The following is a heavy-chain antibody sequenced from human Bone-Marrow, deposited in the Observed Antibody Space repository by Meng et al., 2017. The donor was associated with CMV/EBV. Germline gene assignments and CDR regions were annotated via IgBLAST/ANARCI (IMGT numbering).Heavy chain of an antibody. CDR1: GGSISSYY. CDR2: IYYSGSS. J-gene: IGHJ4*02. V-gene: IGHV4-59*01. CDR3: ARGTACWSGYPLFGY. D-gene: IGHD3-3*01. Sequence: GSLRLSCTVSGGSISSYYWSWIRQPPGKGLEWIGYIYYSGSSNYNPSLKSRVTISADTSKNQFSLRLSSVTAADTAVYYCARGTACWSGYPLFGYWGQGTLVTVSS.